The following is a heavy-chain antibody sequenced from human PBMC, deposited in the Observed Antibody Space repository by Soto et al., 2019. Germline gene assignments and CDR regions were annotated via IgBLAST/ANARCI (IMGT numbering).Heavy chain of an antibody. D-gene: IGHD3-10*01. J-gene: IGHJ4*02. Sequence: RASVKVSCKASGYTFSDYCIHWVRQAPGRGLEWMGWINTNHGGTNYAQRFQGWVTMTRDTSMTTAYMELTSLKSDDTAMYYCARDLVQIGTKRYLFDYWGQGTLVTVSS. CDR1: GYTFSDYC. CDR3: ARDLVQIGTKRYLFDY. CDR2: INTNHGGT. V-gene: IGHV1-2*04.